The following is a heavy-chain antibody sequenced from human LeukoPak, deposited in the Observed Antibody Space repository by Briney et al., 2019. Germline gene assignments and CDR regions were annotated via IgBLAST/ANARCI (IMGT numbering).Heavy chain of an antibody. D-gene: IGHD4-11*01. CDR1: GYTFTNYA. Sequence: ASVKVSCKTSGYTFTNYAISWVRQAPGQGPEWMGRVSANNGNANYAQKFEGRVTLTTDSSTNTAFMELRSLRSDDTAVYFCARGPYNNYDDYNWFDPWGQGTLVTVSS. V-gene: IGHV1-18*01. J-gene: IGHJ5*02. CDR2: VSANNGNA. CDR3: ARGPYNNYDDYNWFDP.